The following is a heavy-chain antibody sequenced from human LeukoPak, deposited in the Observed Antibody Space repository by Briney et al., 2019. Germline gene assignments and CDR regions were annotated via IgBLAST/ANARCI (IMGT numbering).Heavy chain of an antibody. CDR3: ARDDIVVVPAAIYDYYYYYGMDV. D-gene: IGHD2-2*01. V-gene: IGHV1-69*13. Sequence: ASVKVSCKASGGTFISYAISWVRQAPGQGLEWMGGIIPIFGTANYAQKFQGRVTITADESTSTAYMELSSLRSEDTAVYYCARDDIVVVPAAIYDYYYYYGMDVWGQGTTVTVSS. CDR1: GGTFISYA. J-gene: IGHJ6*02. CDR2: IIPIFGTA.